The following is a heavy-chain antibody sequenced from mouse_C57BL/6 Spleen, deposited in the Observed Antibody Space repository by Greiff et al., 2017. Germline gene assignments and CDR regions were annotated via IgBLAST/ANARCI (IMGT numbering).Heavy chain of an antibody. CDR3: ASPGGLGGFAY. V-gene: IGHV5-15*04. D-gene: IGHD2-4*01. J-gene: IGHJ3*01. Sequence: EVKVEESGGGLVQPGGSLKLSCAASGFTFSDYGMAWVRQAPRKGPEWVAFISNLAYSIYYADTVTGRFTIARENAKNTLYLEMSSLRSEDTAMYYCASPGGLGGFAYWGQGTLVTVSA. CDR2: ISNLAYSI. CDR1: GFTFSDYG.